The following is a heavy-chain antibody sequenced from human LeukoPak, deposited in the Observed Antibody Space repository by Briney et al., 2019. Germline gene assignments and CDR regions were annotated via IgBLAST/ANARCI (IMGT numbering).Heavy chain of an antibody. J-gene: IGHJ4*02. V-gene: IGHV4-34*01. CDR2: INHSGST. CDR1: GGSFSGYY. CDR3: ARHRRYYYGSGSYYATFMDY. Sequence: PSETLSLTCAVYGGSFSGYYWSWIRQPPGKGLEWIGEINHSGSTNYNPSLKSRVTISVDTSKNQFSLKLSSVTAADTAVYYCARHRRYYYGSGSYYATFMDYWGQGTLVTVSS. D-gene: IGHD3-10*01.